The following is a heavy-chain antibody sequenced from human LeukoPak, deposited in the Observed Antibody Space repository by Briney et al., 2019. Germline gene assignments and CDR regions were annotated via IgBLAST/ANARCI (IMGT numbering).Heavy chain of an antibody. CDR2: INHSGST. V-gene: IGHV4-34*01. CDR1: GESFSGYY. J-gene: IGHJ4*02. D-gene: IGHD3-16*01. CDR3: ARGVWGTRVPFDY. Sequence: PSETLSLTCAVYGESFSGYYWSWIRQPPGKGLEWIGEINHSGSTNYNPSLKSRVTISVDTSKNQFSLKLSSVTAADTAAYYCARGVWGTRVPFDYWGQGTLVTVSS.